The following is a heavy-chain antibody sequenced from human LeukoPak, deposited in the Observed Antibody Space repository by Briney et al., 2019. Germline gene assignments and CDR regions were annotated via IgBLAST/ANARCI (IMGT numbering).Heavy chain of an antibody. CDR2: INHSGST. V-gene: IGHV4-39*07. D-gene: IGHD5-18*01. Sequence: SETLSLTCTVSGGSISSSHYYWGWIRQPPGKGLEWIGEINHSGSTNYNPSLKSRVTISVDTSKNQFSLKLSSVTAADTAVYYCARGYSLFDYWGQGTLVTVSS. CDR1: GGSISSSHYY. J-gene: IGHJ4*02. CDR3: ARGYSLFDY.